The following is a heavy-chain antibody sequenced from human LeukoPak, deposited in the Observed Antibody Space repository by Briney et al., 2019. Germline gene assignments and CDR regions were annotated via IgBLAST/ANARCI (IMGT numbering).Heavy chain of an antibody. CDR2: ISYDGSSK. Sequence: GRSLRLSCAASGFTFSSYGMHWVRQAPGRGLEWVAVISYDGSSKYYADSVKGRFTISRDNSKNTLYLQMNCLRAEDTAVYYCAKDFWTSSSWFDYWGQGTLVTVSS. J-gene: IGHJ4*02. CDR3: AKDFWTSSSWFDY. CDR1: GFTFSSYG. V-gene: IGHV3-30*18. D-gene: IGHD6-13*01.